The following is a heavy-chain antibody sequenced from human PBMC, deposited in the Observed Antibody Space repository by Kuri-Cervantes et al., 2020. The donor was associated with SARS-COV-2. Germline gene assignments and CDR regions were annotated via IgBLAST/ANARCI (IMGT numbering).Heavy chain of an antibody. CDR3: ARDQYDFWSGYLRGIGDV. CDR2: IWYDGSNK. CDR1: GFTFSSYG. Sequence: GGSLRLSCAASGFTFSSYGMHWVRQAPGKGLEWVAVIWYDGSNKYYADSVKGRFTISRDNSKNTLYLQMNSLRAEDTAVYYCARDQYDFWSGYLRGIGDVWGQGTTVTVSS. V-gene: IGHV3-33*08. J-gene: IGHJ6*02. D-gene: IGHD3-3*01.